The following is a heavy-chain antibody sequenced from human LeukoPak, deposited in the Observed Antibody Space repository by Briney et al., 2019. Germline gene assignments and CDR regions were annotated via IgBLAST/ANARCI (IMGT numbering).Heavy chain of an antibody. J-gene: IGHJ4*02. D-gene: IGHD1-1*01. CDR2: ISGSGGNT. Sequence: GGSLRLSCAASGFTFSNFGMSWVRQAPGKGLEWVSVISGSGGNTYYADSVKGRFTISRDNSKNTLYLQMNSLRAEDTAVYYCAKRYSHNFDCWGQGTLVTVSS. V-gene: IGHV3-23*01. CDR3: AKRYSHNFDC. CDR1: GFTFSNFG.